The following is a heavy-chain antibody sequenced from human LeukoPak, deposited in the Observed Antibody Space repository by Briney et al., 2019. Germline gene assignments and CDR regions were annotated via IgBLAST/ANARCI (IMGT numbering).Heavy chain of an antibody. D-gene: IGHD6-25*01. CDR2: ISSSSSYI. J-gene: IGHJ3*02. V-gene: IGHV3-21*04. Sequence: GGSLRLSCASCGFTFSSYSMNWVGQAPGKGLEGVSSISSSSSYIYYADSVKGRFTISRDNAKNSLHLQMNSLRAEHSAVYLFATGQRLGAFDIWGQGIMVTVSS. CDR3: ATGQRLGAFDI. CDR1: GFTFSSYS.